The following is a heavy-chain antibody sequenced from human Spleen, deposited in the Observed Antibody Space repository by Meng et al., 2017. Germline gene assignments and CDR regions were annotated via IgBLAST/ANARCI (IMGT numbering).Heavy chain of an antibody. D-gene: IGHD6-13*01. CDR2: FDPEDGET. J-gene: IGHJ4*02. CDR3: ARAPTGYSSSWYGLSTYYFDF. Sequence: ASVKVSCKVSGYTLTELSMHWVRQAPGKGLEWMGGFDPEDGETIYAQKFQGRVTMTEDTSTDTAYMELRSLRSDDTAVYYCARAPTGYSSSWYGLSTYYFDFWGQGTLVTVSS. CDR1: GYTLTELS. V-gene: IGHV1-24*01.